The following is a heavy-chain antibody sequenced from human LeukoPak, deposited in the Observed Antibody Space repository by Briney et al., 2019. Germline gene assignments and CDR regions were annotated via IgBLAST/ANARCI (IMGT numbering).Heavy chain of an antibody. CDR1: GYTFTGYY. Sequence: ASVKVSCKASGYTFTGYYMHWVRQAPGQGLEWMGWINPNSGGTNYAQKFQGRVTMTRDTSISTAYMELSRLRSDDTAVYYCSRTRGIAAAGRVWFDPWGQGTLVTVPS. V-gene: IGHV1-2*02. CDR2: INPNSGGT. J-gene: IGHJ5*02. CDR3: SRTRGIAAAGRVWFDP. D-gene: IGHD6-13*01.